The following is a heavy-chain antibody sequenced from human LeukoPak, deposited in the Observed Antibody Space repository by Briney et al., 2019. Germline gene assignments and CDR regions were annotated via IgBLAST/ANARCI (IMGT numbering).Heavy chain of an antibody. Sequence: GGSLRLSCAASGFTFNNYAMSWVRQAPGKGLEWVSTISGSGGSTNYADSVKGRFTISRDNSKNTLYLQMNSLRAEDTAVYYCAKDPHYYDSSGYYSPYFDYWGQGTLVTVSS. CDR3: AKDPHYYDSSGYYSPYFDY. J-gene: IGHJ4*02. CDR1: GFTFNNYA. D-gene: IGHD3-22*01. CDR2: ISGSGGST. V-gene: IGHV3-23*01.